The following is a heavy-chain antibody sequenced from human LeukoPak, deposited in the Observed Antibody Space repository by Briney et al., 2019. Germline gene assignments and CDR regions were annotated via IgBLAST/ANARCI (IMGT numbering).Heavy chain of an antibody. D-gene: IGHD6-19*01. CDR2: IKQDGREK. CDR3: ARIGGSVDIGWFFDF. J-gene: IGHJ4*02. Sequence: GGSLRLSCAASGFTFFNYWMSWVRQAPGKGREWVANIKQDGREKLSLDSLKGRFTISRDNAKNSLYLQMNSLGAEDTAVYYCARIGGSVDIGWFFDFWGQGTLVTVSS. V-gene: IGHV3-7*01. CDR1: GFTFFNYW.